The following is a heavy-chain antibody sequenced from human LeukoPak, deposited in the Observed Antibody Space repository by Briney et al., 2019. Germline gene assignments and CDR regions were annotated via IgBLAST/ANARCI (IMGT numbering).Heavy chain of an antibody. Sequence: PSETLSLTCTVSGGSISSGGYYWSWIRQHPGKGLEWIGYIYYSGSTYYNPSLKSRVTISVDTSKNRFSLKLSSVTAADTAVYYCASDYIVVPFEAYYYYGMDVWGQGTTVTVSS. V-gene: IGHV4-31*03. CDR2: IYYSGST. J-gene: IGHJ6*02. CDR3: ASDYIVVPFEAYYYYGMDV. D-gene: IGHD2-2*01. CDR1: GGSISSGGYY.